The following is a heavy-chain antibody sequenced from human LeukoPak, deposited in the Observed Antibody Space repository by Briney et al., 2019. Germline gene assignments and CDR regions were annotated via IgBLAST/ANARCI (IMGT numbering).Heavy chain of an antibody. D-gene: IGHD3-10*01. V-gene: IGHV4-59*01. CDR2: IYYSGST. J-gene: IGHJ4*02. CDR1: GGSISSYY. CDR3: ARVGFREPAFDY. Sequence: SETLSLTCTVPGGSISSYYWSWIRQPPGKGLEWIGYIYYSGSTNYNPSLKSRVTISVDTSKNQFSLKLSSVTAADTAVYYRARVGFREPAFDYWGQGTLVTVSS.